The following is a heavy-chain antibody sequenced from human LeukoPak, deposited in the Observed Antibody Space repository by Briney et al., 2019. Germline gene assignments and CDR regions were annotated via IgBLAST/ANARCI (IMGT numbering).Heavy chain of an antibody. J-gene: IGHJ4*02. CDR3: ARGGPPRSTLFDY. V-gene: IGHV4-59*12. CDR1: GGSISSYY. CDR2: IYYSGST. D-gene: IGHD3-10*01. Sequence: PSETLSLTCTVSGGSISSYYWSWIRQPPGKGLEWIGYIYYSGSTNYNPSLKSRVTMSVDTSKNQFSLKLSSVTAADTAVYYCARGGPPRSTLFDYWGQGTLVTVSS.